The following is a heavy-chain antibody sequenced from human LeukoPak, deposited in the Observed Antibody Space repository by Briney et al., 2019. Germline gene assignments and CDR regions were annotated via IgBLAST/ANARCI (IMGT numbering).Heavy chain of an antibody. CDR3: ARITYCSGGSCGWFDP. CDR2: IYHSGNA. J-gene: IGHJ5*02. CDR1: GGSISSNNW. D-gene: IGHD2-15*01. V-gene: IGHV4-4*02. Sequence: PSETLSLTCAVSGGSISSNNWWSWVRQPPGKGLEWIGEIYHSGNANYNPSLKTRVTMSVDTSKNQFSLKLSSVTAADTAVYYCARITYCSGGSCGWFDPWGQGTLVTVSS.